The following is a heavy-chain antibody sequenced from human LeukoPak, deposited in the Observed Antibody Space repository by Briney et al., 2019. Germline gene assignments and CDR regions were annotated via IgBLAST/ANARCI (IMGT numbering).Heavy chain of an antibody. V-gene: IGHV1-18*01. Sequence: ASVKVSCKASGYTFTSYGISWVRQAPRQGLEWMGWISAYNGNTNYAQKLQGRVTMTTDTSTSTAYMELRSLRSDDTAVYYCATSRGSQTRFDPWGQGTLVTVSS. CDR2: ISAYNGNT. J-gene: IGHJ5*02. CDR3: ATSRGSQTRFDP. D-gene: IGHD1-26*01. CDR1: GYTFTSYG.